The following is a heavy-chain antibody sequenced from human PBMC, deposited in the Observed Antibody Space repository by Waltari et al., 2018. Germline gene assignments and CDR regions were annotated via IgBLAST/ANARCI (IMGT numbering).Heavy chain of an antibody. CDR2: INHSGTT. V-gene: IGHV4-34*01. CDR3: ARGKRGYYDSSGYYYIRYYYYGMDV. D-gene: IGHD3-22*01. J-gene: IGHJ6*02. CDR1: GGSFSGYY. Sequence: QVQLQQWGAGLLKPSETLSLTCAVYGGSFSGYYWSWIRQPPGTGLEWIGEINHSGTTNYTPSLKSRVTRSVDTSKNQFALKLSSVTAADTGVYYCARGKRGYYDSSGYYYIRYYYYGMDVWGQGTTVTVSS.